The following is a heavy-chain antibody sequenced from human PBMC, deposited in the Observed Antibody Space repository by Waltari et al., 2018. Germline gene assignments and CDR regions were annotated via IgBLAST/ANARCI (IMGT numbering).Heavy chain of an antibody. CDR3: ASSSFCSSTTCYLGY. D-gene: IGHD2-2*01. J-gene: IGHJ4*02. Sequence: QVRLVQSAAEVKKPGASVKVSCKASGYTFSSSGISWVRQAPGQGLEWMGWIGAYNGNTDYAQKFRGRVTLTTDRSTNTAYMELRSLRSDDTAFYYCASSSFCSSTTCYLGYWGQGTLVTVSS. CDR2: IGAYNGNT. V-gene: IGHV1-18*01. CDR1: GYTFSSSG.